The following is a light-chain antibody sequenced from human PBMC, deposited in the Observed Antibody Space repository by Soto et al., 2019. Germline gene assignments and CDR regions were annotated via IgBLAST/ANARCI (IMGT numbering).Light chain of an antibody. J-gene: IGLJ2*01. CDR2: DVS. CDR3: SSYTSSSTSVV. V-gene: IGLV2-14*01. Sequence: QSALTQPASVSGSPGQSITISCTGTSSDVGGYNYVSWYQQHPGKAPKLMIYDVSNRPSGVSNRFSGSKSGNXASLTISGLQXXDEADXYXSSYTSSSTSVVFXXX. CDR1: SSDVGGYNY.